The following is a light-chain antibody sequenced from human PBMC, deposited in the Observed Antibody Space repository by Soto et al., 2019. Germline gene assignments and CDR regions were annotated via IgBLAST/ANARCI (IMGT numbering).Light chain of an antibody. Sequence: EILLTQSPATLSVSPGERVTLSCRASQSVSNYLAWYQQKPGQAPRLLIQGESSRATGIPDRFSGSGSGTDLTLTISRLEPEDFAVYICQQYGTSPRTXGQGTRLEIK. CDR3: QQYGTSPRT. J-gene: IGKJ5*01. CDR1: QSVSNY. V-gene: IGKV3-20*01. CDR2: GES.